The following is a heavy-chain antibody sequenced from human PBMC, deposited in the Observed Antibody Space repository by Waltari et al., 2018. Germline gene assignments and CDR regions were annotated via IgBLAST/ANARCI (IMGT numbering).Heavy chain of an antibody. CDR2: INHSGST. Sequence: QVQLQQWGAGLLKPSETLSLTCAVYGGSFRGYYWSWIRQPPGKGLEWIGEINHSGSTNYNPSLKSRVTISVDTSKNQFSLKLSSVTAADTAVYYCARESEEVGATKGFTFDIWGQGTMVTVSS. CDR3: ARESEEVGATKGFTFDI. J-gene: IGHJ3*02. D-gene: IGHD1-26*01. CDR1: GGSFRGYY. V-gene: IGHV4-34*01.